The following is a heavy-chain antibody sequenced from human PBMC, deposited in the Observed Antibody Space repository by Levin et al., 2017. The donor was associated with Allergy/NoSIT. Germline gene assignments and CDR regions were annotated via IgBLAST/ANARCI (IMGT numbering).Heavy chain of an antibody. D-gene: IGHD4-11*01. V-gene: IGHV3-30-3*01. CDR1: GFTFSSYA. CDR2: ISYDASKK. CDR3: ARDDAADGSNHFDY. Sequence: QAGGSLRLSCAASGFTFSSYALHWVRQAPGKGLEWVAVISYDASKKYYADSVKGRFTISRASSWNTLFLQMNSLRAEDTALYYCARDDAADGSNHFDYWGQGTLVTVSS. J-gene: IGHJ4*02.